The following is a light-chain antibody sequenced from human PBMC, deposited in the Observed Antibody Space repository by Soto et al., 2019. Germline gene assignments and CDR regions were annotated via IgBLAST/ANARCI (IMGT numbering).Light chain of an antibody. J-gene: IGKJ4*01. CDR2: AAS. Sequence: DIQMTQSPSSLSASVGDRVTITCRASQSISSYLNWYQQKPAKAPKLLIYAASSLQSGVPSRFSGSRSATDFTLTISSLQPEDFATYYCQQSYSTPPLTFGRGTKVEIK. V-gene: IGKV1-39*01. CDR1: QSISSY. CDR3: QQSYSTPPLT.